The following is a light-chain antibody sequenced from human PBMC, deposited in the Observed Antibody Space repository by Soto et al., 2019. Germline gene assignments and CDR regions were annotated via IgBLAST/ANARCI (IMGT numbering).Light chain of an antibody. CDR3: QQSHNMPFT. V-gene: IGKV1-39*01. CDR1: QSITNY. Sequence: DMQMTQSPSSLSASVGDRVTITCRASQSITNYLNWYQHKPGKAPKLLVYAASSLQSGVPSRFSGSGSGTDITLSISSLQPEDFATYFCQQSHNMPFTFGPGTKVDIK. J-gene: IGKJ3*01. CDR2: AAS.